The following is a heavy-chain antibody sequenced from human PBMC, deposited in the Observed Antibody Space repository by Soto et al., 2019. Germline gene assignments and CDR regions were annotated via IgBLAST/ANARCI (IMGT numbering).Heavy chain of an antibody. J-gene: IGHJ4*02. Sequence: GESLKISCKGSGYSFTRYWIGCVRQMPGKGLEWMGNIYPGDSDTRYSPSFQGRFTISRDNSKNTLYLQMNSLRVEDTALYYCAKADYSYSWAPGDYWGQGTLVTVSS. V-gene: IGHV5-51*01. CDR2: IYPGDSDT. CDR1: GYSFTRYW. CDR3: AKADYSYSWAPGDY. D-gene: IGHD6-13*01.